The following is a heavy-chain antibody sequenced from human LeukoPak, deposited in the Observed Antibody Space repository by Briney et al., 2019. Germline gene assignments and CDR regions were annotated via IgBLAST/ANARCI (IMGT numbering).Heavy chain of an antibody. J-gene: IGHJ4*02. CDR3: ASDVRPQDY. CDR1: GGSISGYY. CDR2: IHYIGST. V-gene: IGHV4-59*01. Sequence: SETLSLTCTVSGGSISGYYWSWVRQPPGKGLEWIGYIHYIGSTNYHPYLKSRVTISIDTSKNQFSVKVSSVTAADTAVYYCASDVRPQDYWGQGPGVPVSA.